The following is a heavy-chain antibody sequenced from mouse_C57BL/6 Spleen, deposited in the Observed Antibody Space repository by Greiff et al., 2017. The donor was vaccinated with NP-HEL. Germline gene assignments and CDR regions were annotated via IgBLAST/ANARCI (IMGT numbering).Heavy chain of an antibody. CDR3: ARSPSGYGSSYFDY. J-gene: IGHJ2*01. Sequence: VQLQQPGAELVMPGASVKLSCKASGYTFTSYWMHWVKQRPGQGLEWIGEIDPSDSYTNYNQKFKGKSTLTVEKSSSTAYMQLSSLTSEDSAVYYCARSPSGYGSSYFDYWGQGTTLTVSS. CDR2: IDPSDSYT. CDR1: GYTFTSYW. D-gene: IGHD1-1*01. V-gene: IGHV1-69*01.